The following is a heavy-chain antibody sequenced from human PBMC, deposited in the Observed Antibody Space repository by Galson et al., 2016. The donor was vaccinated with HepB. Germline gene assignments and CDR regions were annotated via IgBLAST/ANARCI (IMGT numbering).Heavy chain of an antibody. CDR2: IRNNAYGGSA. D-gene: IGHD2-15*01. J-gene: IGHJ4*02. Sequence: SLRLSCAASGFTFGDYAMSWFRQAPGQGLEWVAFIRNNAYGGSAEYAASVKARFTISTDDTESIAYLQMNSLKTDDKAVYYCTTPRDMVLAASDYWGQGTLVTVSS. CDR1: GFTFGDYA. V-gene: IGHV3-49*03. CDR3: TTPRDMVLAASDY.